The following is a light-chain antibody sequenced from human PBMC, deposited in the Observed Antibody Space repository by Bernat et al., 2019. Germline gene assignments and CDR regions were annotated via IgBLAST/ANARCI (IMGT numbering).Light chain of an antibody. CDR2: DAS. Sequence: DIQMTQSPSSLSASVGDRVTITCQASQDISNYLNWYQQKPGKAPKLLIYDASNLETGGPSRFSGSGSGTDFNFTISSLQPDDIATYYCQQYDNLPWTFGQGTKVEIK. CDR1: QDISNY. J-gene: IGKJ1*01. CDR3: QQYDNLPWT. V-gene: IGKV1-33*01.